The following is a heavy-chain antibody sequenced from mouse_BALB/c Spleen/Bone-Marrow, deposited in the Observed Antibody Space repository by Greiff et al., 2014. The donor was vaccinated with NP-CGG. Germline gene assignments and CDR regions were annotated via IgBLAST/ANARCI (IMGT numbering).Heavy chain of an antibody. V-gene: IGHV14-3*02. CDR3: ARNYPFAY. CDR2: IDPAKGNT. D-gene: IGHD2-1*01. J-gene: IGHJ3*01. Sequence: EVKLQESGAELVKPGASVKLSYTASGFNIKDSYLHWVKQRPEQGLDWIGRIDPAKGNTNYDPKFQGKATITADTSSNTAYLQLSSLTSEDTAVYFCARNYPFAYWGQGTLVTVSA. CDR1: GFNIKDSY.